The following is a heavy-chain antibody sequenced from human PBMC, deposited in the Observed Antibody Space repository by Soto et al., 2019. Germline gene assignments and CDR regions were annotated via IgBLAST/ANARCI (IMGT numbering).Heavy chain of an antibody. CDR1: GGSISSGGYY. J-gene: IGHJ6*02. Sequence: SETLSLTCTVSGGSISSGGYYWSWIRQHPGKGLEWIGYIYYSGSTYYNPSLKSRVTISVDTSKNQFSLKLSSVTAADTAVYYCAASCVGCGGFNYYGMDVWGQGTTVSVSS. CDR2: IYYSGST. V-gene: IGHV4-31*03. D-gene: IGHD2-21*01. CDR3: AASCVGCGGFNYYGMDV.